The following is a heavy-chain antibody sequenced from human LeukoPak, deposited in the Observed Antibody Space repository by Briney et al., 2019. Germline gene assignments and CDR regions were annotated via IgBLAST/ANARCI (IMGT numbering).Heavy chain of an antibody. CDR3: ARRAGAYSHPYDY. V-gene: IGHV3-53*01. J-gene: IGHJ4*02. D-gene: IGHD4/OR15-4a*01. CDR1: GFTVSSNS. Sequence: GGSLRLSCTVSGFTVSSNSMSWVRQAPGKGLEWVSFIYSDNTHYSDSVKGRFTISRDNSKNNLYLQMNSLRAEDTAVDYCARRAGAYSHPYDYWGQGTLVTVSS. CDR2: IYSDNT.